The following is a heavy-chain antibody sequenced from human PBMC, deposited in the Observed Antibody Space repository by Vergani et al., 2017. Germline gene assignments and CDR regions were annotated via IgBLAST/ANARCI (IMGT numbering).Heavy chain of an antibody. J-gene: IGHJ4*02. CDR1: GFTFDDYA. V-gene: IGHV3-43*02. CDR3: AKDDGGRGYSYGGGVFDY. D-gene: IGHD5-18*01. Sequence: EVQLVEPGGGVVQPGGSLRLSCAASGFTFDDYAMHWVRQAPGKGLEWVSLISGDGGSTYYADSVKGRFTISRDNSKNSLSLQMNSLRTEDTALYYCAKDDGGRGYSYGGGVFDYWGQGTLVTVSS. CDR2: ISGDGGST.